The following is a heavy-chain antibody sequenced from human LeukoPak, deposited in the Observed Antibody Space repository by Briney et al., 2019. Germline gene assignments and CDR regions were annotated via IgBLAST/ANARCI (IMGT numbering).Heavy chain of an antibody. Sequence: ASVKVSCKASGYTFTSYGISWVRQAPGQGLEWMGWINPNSGGTNYAQKFQGRVTMTRDMSISTAYMELSRLRSDDTAVCYCARGQSVAEGDGAFDIWGQGTMVTVSS. D-gene: IGHD4-23*01. CDR2: INPNSGGT. V-gene: IGHV1-2*02. CDR3: ARGQSVAEGDGAFDI. CDR1: GYTFTSYG. J-gene: IGHJ3*02.